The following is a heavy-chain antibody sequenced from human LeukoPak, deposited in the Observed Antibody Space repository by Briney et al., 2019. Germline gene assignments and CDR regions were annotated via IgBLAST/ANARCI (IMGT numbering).Heavy chain of an antibody. Sequence: GASVKVSCKASGFTFTDYYIHWVRQAPGQGLEWMGSIHPKSGGTKYAQKFQGRVTVTRDTSISATYMELSRLTSDDTAVYYCARDPPAAGSTGFDFWGQGTLVTDSS. CDR1: GFTFTDYY. CDR2: IHPKSGGT. V-gene: IGHV1-2*02. D-gene: IGHD6-13*01. CDR3: ARDPPAAGSTGFDF. J-gene: IGHJ4*02.